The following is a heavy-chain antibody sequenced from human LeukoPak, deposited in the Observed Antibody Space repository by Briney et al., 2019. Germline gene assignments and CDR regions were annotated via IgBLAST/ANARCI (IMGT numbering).Heavy chain of an antibody. Sequence: SETLSLTCTVSGGSISSYYWSWIRQPAGKGLEWIGRIYTSGSTNYNPSLKSRVTMSVDTSKNQFSLKLSSVTAADTAVYYCARGGGATYYYDSSGYYQPAFDIWGQGTMVTVSS. J-gene: IGHJ3*02. D-gene: IGHD3-22*01. CDR2: IYTSGST. CDR1: GGSISSYY. CDR3: ARGGGATYYYDSSGYYQPAFDI. V-gene: IGHV4-4*07.